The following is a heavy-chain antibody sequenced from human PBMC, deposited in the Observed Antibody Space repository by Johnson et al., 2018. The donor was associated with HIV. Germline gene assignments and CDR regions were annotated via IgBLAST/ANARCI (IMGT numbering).Heavy chain of an antibody. CDR3: AKERGIVVVRDAFDI. Sequence: QVQLVESGGGVVQPGGSLRLSCAASGFTFSSYGMHWVRQAPGKGLEWVAFIRYDGSNKYYADYVKGRFTISRDNSKNTLYLQMNSLRAEDTAVYYCAKERGIVVVRDAFDIWGQGTMVTVSS. V-gene: IGHV3-30*02. D-gene: IGHD3-22*01. CDR2: IRYDGSNK. CDR1: GFTFSSYG. J-gene: IGHJ3*02.